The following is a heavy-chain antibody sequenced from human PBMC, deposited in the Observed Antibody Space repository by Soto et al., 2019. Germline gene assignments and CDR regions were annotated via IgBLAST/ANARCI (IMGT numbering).Heavy chain of an antibody. V-gene: IGHV4-31*03. CDR1: GGSISSGGYY. Sequence: SETLSLTCTVSGGSISSGGYYWSWIRQHPGKGLEWIGYIYYSGSTYYNPSLKSRVTISVDTSKNQFSLKLSSVTAADTAVYYCAREWQVRGVIITHYFDYWGQGTLVTVSS. J-gene: IGHJ4*02. CDR3: AREWQVRGVIITHYFDY. D-gene: IGHD3-10*01. CDR2: IYYSGST.